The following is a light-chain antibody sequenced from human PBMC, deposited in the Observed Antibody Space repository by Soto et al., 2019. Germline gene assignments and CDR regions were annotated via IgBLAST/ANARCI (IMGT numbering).Light chain of an antibody. Sequence: DIQMTQSPSSLSASAVYRLAIPCQASQSIRSYLNWYQQKPGKESPLLIYAAFSLQSGVASRLSGSGSGTDFTIIISSMQDEDFATYYCQQSYTTRTWTFGQGTKVDIK. CDR1: QSIRSY. J-gene: IGKJ1*01. V-gene: IGKV1-39*01. CDR3: QQSYTTRTWT. CDR2: AAF.